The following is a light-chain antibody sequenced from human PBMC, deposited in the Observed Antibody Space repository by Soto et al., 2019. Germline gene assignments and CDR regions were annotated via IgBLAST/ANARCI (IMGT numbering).Light chain of an antibody. V-gene: IGLV2-14*04. J-gene: IGLJ2*01. Sequence: PGQSITISCTGTSSDVGGYNYVSWYQQHPGKAPKLMIYDVSNRPSGVSNRFSGSKSGNTASLTISGLQAEDEADYYCSSYTSSSTVVFGGGTQLTVL. CDR1: SSDVGGYNY. CDR3: SSYTSSSTVV. CDR2: DVS.